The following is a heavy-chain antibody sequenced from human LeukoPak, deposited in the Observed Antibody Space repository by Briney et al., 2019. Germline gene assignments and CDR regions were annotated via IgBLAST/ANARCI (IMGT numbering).Heavy chain of an antibody. Sequence: PSETLSLTCAVYGGTFSDFYWSWIRQPPGKGLEWIAEINHSRSTNYNPSLKSRVTISVDTSKNQFSLKLSSVTAADTAVYYCARETYCSSITCYNVVDAFDIWGQGTMVTVSS. CDR1: GGTFSDFY. D-gene: IGHD2-2*02. CDR3: ARETYCSSITCYNVVDAFDI. J-gene: IGHJ3*02. V-gene: IGHV4-34*01. CDR2: INHSRST.